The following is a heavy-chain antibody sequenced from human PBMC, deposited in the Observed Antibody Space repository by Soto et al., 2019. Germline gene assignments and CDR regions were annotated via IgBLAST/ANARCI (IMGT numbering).Heavy chain of an antibody. Sequence: QVQLVQSGAEVKKPGASVKVSCKASGYTFTSYAMHWVRQAPGPRLEWMGWINAGNGNTKYSQKFQGRVTITRDTSASTASMELSSLRSEDTAVYYCARGGSLYWYFDLWGRGTLVTVSS. CDR1: GYTFTSYA. J-gene: IGHJ2*01. D-gene: IGHD1-26*01. V-gene: IGHV1-3*01. CDR3: ARGGSLYWYFDL. CDR2: INAGNGNT.